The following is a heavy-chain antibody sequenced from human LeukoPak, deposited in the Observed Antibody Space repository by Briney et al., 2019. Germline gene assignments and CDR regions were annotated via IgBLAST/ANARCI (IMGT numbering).Heavy chain of an antibody. CDR3: ARPHALWSGSLYFQH. CDR2: ISSSSSTI. J-gene: IGHJ1*01. Sequence: GGSLRLSCAASGFTFSSYSMNWVRQAPGKGLEWVSYISSSSSTIYYADSVKGRFTISRDNAKNSLYLQMNSLRAEDTAVYYCARPHALWSGSLYFQHWGQGTLVTVSS. D-gene: IGHD3-3*01. V-gene: IGHV3-48*01. CDR1: GFTFSSYS.